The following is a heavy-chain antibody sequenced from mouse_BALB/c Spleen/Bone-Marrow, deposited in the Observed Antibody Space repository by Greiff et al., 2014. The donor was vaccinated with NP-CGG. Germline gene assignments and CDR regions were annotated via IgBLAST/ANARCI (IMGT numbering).Heavy chain of an antibody. CDR1: GFNIKDTY. D-gene: IGHD1-1*01. J-gene: IGHJ4*01. CDR3: ARSRDYGSSYYAMDY. CDR2: IDPANGNT. V-gene: IGHV14-3*02. Sequence: EVQREESGAELVKPGASVKLSCKASGFNIKDTYMHWVKQRPEQGLEWIGRIDPANGNTKYDPKFQGKATITADTSSNTAYLQLSSLTSEDTAVYYCARSRDYGSSYYAMDYWGQGTSVTVSS.